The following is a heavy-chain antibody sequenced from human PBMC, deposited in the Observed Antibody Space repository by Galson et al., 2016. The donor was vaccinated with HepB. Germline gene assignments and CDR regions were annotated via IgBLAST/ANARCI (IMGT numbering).Heavy chain of an antibody. CDR3: ASFGDWDYYGLDG. CDR1: GFTFNSYS. CDR2: ISSSSGTI. D-gene: IGHD3-16*01. V-gene: IGHV3-48*04. Sequence: SLRLSCAASGFTFNSYSMNWVRQAPGKGLEWVAYISSSSGTIYYAASVKGRFTISRDNAKNSVFLQMSSLRAEDTALYYCASFGDWDYYGLDGWSKGTTVTVSS. J-gene: IGHJ6*04.